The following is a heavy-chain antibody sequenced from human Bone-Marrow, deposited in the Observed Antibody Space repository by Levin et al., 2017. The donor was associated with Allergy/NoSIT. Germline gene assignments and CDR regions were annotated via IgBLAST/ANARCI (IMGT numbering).Heavy chain of an antibody. J-gene: IGHJ4*02. CDR3: ARATRFSGYPEHFDY. D-gene: IGHD5-12*01. CDR2: IHPDGTGR. V-gene: IGHV3-7*01. CDR1: GFTFNNYW. Sequence: GGSLRLSCAASGFTFNNYWMTWVRQAPGKGLEWVANIHPDGTGRDFVDSVKGRFTISRDNPKSSLYLQMTSLRVEDTAVYYCARATRFSGYPEHFDYWGQGTLVTVSS.